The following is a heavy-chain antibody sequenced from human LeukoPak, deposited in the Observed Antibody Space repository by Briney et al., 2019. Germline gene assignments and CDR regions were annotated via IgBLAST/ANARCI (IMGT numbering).Heavy chain of an antibody. CDR1: GGSISSGDYY. D-gene: IGHD3-10*01. CDR2: IYYSGST. J-gene: IGHJ4*02. V-gene: IGHV4-30-4*01. Sequence: PSETLSLTCTVSGGSISSGDYYWSWIRQPPGKGLEWIGYIYYSGSTYYNPSLKSRVTISVDTSKNQFSLKLSSVTAADTAVYYCAMTRELLWFGEVFDYWGQGTLVTVSS. CDR3: AMTRELLWFGEVFDY.